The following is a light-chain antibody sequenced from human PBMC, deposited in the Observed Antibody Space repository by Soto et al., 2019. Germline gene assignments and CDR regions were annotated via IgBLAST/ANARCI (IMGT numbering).Light chain of an antibody. J-gene: IGLJ1*01. CDR1: ISDVGGYNY. CDR2: DVS. CDR3: CSFAGNYTYV. Sequence: QSVLTQPRSVSGSPGQSVTISCTGTISDVGGYNYVSWYQQHPGKAPKFMIYDVSKRPSGVPDRFFATKSGNTASLTISWLQAEDEADYYCCSFAGNYTYVFGTGTKVTVL. V-gene: IGLV2-11*01.